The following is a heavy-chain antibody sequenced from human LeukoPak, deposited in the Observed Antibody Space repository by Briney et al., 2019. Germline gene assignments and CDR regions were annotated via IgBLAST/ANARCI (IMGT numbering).Heavy chain of an antibody. Sequence: PSETLSLTCTVSGGSISTFYWSWIRQPAGKGLEWIGHIYTRGSTNYNPSLKSRVTISVDTSKNQFSLKLSSVTAADTAVYYCASGPYSSSWYGYYYYMDVWGKGATVTVSS. V-gene: IGHV4-4*07. CDR1: GGSISTFY. J-gene: IGHJ6*03. CDR3: ASGPYSSSWYGYYYYMDV. D-gene: IGHD6-13*01. CDR2: IYTRGST.